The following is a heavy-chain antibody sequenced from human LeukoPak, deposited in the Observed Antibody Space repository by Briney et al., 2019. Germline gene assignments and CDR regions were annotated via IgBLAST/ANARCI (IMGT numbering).Heavy chain of an antibody. D-gene: IGHD3-22*01. CDR3: ARVYDSSGYWDSLGAFDI. CDR1: GYTFTSYD. V-gene: IGHV1-18*01. J-gene: IGHJ3*02. Sequence: ASVKVSCKASGYTFTSYDISWVRQAPGQGLEWMGWISAYNGNTNYAQKLQGRVTMTTDTSTSTAYMELRSLRSDDTAVYYCARVYDSSGYWDSLGAFDIWGQGTMVTVSS. CDR2: ISAYNGNT.